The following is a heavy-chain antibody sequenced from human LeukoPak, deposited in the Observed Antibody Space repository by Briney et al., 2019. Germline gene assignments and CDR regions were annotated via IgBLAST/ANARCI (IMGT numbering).Heavy chain of an antibody. V-gene: IGHV3-23*01. Sequence: GGSLRLSCVASGITFSRYAMSWVRQAPGKGLEWVSAISGSGGSTYYADSVKGRFTISRDNSKNTLYLQMNSLRAEDTAVYYCAKVRSGDYGDYSLDYWGQGTLVTVSS. CDR2: ISGSGGST. J-gene: IGHJ4*02. CDR3: AKVRSGDYGDYSLDY. D-gene: IGHD4-17*01. CDR1: GITFSRYA.